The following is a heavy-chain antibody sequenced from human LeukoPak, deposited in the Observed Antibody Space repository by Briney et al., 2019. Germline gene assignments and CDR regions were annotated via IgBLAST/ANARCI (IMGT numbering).Heavy chain of an antibody. CDR3: ARDAGWGYYDL. CDR1: GFTFSTSW. J-gene: IGHJ4*02. V-gene: IGHV3-7*01. D-gene: IGHD1-26*01. Sequence: GGSLRLSCVASGFTFSTSWVTWVRQAPGKGLEWVANIDKHGSGKYHVDSVKGRFAISRDYASDSVFLQMDSLRAEDTSVYYCARDAGWGYYDLWGQGTPVTVSS. CDR2: IDKHGSGK.